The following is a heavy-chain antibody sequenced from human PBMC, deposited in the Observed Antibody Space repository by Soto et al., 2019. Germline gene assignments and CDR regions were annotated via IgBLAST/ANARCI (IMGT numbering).Heavy chain of an antibody. CDR3: ARKRYSYGYGSFDY. D-gene: IGHD5-18*01. CDR2: IWYDGSNK. CDR1: GFTFSSYG. V-gene: IGHV3-33*01. Sequence: HPGGSLRLSCAASGFTFSSYGMHWVRQAPGKGLEWVAVIWYDGSNKYYADSVKGRFTISRDNSKNTLYLQMNSLRAEDTAVYYCARKRYSYGYGSFDYLGQGTLVTSP. J-gene: IGHJ4*02.